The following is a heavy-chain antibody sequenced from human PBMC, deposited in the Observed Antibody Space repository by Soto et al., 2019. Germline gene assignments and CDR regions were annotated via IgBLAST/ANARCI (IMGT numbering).Heavy chain of an antibody. CDR3: AKISSGVLRYFDWLLSSDVQKYYFDY. D-gene: IGHD3-9*01. Sequence: GGSRRLSCAASGFTFSSYGMHWVRQAPGKGLEWVAVISYDGSNKYYADSVKGRFTISRDNSKNTLYLQMNSLRAEDTAVYYCAKISSGVLRYFDWLLSSDVQKYYFDYWGQGTLVTVSS. CDR1: GFTFSSYG. J-gene: IGHJ4*02. CDR2: ISYDGSNK. V-gene: IGHV3-30*18.